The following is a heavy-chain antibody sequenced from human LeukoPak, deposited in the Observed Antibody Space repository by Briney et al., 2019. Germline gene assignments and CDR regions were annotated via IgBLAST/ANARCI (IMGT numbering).Heavy chain of an antibody. CDR1: GGSFSGYY. CDR3: ARGRPSSIAARPFNGWFDP. J-gene: IGHJ5*02. CDR2: INHSGST. D-gene: IGHD6-6*01. Sequence: PSETLSLTCAVSGGSFSGYYWSWIRQPPGKGLEWIGEINHSGSTNYNPSLKSRVTISVDTSKNQFSLKLSSVTAADTAVYYCARGRPSSIAARPFNGWFDPWGQGTLVTVSS. V-gene: IGHV4-34*01.